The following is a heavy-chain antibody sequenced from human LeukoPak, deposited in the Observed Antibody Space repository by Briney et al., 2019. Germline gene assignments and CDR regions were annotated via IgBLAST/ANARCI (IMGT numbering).Heavy chain of an antibody. J-gene: IGHJ4*02. V-gene: IGHV3-48*04. D-gene: IGHD6-6*01. CDR3: TRERSSSGKYFDY. CDR1: GFTFSSYS. CDR2: ITASGTAM. Sequence: GGSLRLSCAASGFTFSSYSMNWVRQAPGKGLEWVSHITASGTAMFYADSVKGRFTISRDNAKNTLYVQMNSLRAEDTAVYYCTRERSSSGKYFDYWGQGTLVTVSS.